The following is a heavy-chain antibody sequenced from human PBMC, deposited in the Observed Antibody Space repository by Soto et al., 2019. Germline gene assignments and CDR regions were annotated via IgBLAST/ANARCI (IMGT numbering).Heavy chain of an antibody. CDR1: GGSFSGYY. V-gene: IGHV4-34*01. CDR2: INHSGST. D-gene: IGHD2-15*01. J-gene: IGHJ4*02. CDR3: ARGGGYCSGGSCYSLRSFDY. Sequence: PEETLSLTCAVYGGSFSGYYWSWIRQPPGKGLEWIGEINHSGSTNYNPSLKSRVTISVDTSKDQFSLKLSSVTAADTAVYYCARGGGYCSGGSCYSLRSFDYWGQGTLVTVSS.